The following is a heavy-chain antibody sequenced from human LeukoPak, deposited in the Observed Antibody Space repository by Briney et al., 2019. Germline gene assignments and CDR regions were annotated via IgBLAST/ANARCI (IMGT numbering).Heavy chain of an antibody. Sequence: PGGSLRLSCAASGFAFSSYAMSWVRQAPGKGLEWVSAISGNGGSTYYADSVKGRFTISRDISKNTLYLQMNSLRAEDTAVYYCAKAGLGYSYGSSLYYFDYWGQGTLVTVSS. V-gene: IGHV3-23*01. D-gene: IGHD5-18*01. CDR3: AKAGLGYSYGSSLYYFDY. CDR2: ISGNGGST. CDR1: GFAFSSYA. J-gene: IGHJ4*02.